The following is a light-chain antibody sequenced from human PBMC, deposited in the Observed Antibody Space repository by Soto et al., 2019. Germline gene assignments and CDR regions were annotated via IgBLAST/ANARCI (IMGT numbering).Light chain of an antibody. Sequence: EIVLTQSPGTLSLSPGERATLSCRASQSVDSNYLAWYQQKPGQAPRFLIYGASRRATGIPDRFSGSGSGRDFTLTISRLEPEDFAVYYCQQFVSSPWTFGQGTNVEIK. CDR1: QSVDSNY. CDR3: QQFVSSPWT. J-gene: IGKJ1*01. CDR2: GAS. V-gene: IGKV3-20*01.